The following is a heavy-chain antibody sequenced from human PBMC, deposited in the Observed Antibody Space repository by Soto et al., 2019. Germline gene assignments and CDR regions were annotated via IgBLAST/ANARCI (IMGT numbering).Heavy chain of an antibody. CDR2: ISHIGSV. J-gene: IGHJ4*02. CDR1: GVSISSNYY. V-gene: IGHV4-4*02. Sequence: QVLLQESGPGLVQPSGTLSLSCVVSGVSISSNYYWGWVRQPPGKGLEWLGDISHIGSVNYNPSLKRRVPISMDKSQNQFSLKVNSVSAADTAVYYCARSFGWYAIDYWGRGTLVIVSS. CDR3: ARSFGWYAIDY. D-gene: IGHD6-19*01.